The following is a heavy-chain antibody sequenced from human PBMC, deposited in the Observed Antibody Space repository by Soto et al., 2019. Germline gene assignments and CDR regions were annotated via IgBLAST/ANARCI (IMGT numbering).Heavy chain of an antibody. D-gene: IGHD4-17*01. J-gene: IGHJ4*02. CDR1: GGSFSTYY. CDR2: INHSGST. V-gene: IGHV4-34*01. Sequence: NPSETLSLTCAVYGGSFSTYYWSWIRQPPGKGLEWIGEINHSGSTNYNPSLKSRVTISVDTSKNQFSLKLSTVTAADTAVYYCARGTLRWHSYWGQGTLVTVSS. CDR3: ARGTLRWHSY.